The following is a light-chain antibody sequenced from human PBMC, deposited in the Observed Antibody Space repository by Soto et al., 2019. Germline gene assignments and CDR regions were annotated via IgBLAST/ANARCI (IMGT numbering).Light chain of an antibody. J-gene: IGLJ2*01. Sequence: QSALTQPASVSGSPGQSITISCTGPSSDVGGYNYVSWYQQHPGKPPKLMIYDVSNRPSGVSNRFSGSKSGNTASLTISGLQAEDEADYYCSSYTSSSTLYVVFGGGTKLTVL. CDR2: DVS. CDR1: SSDVGGYNY. CDR3: SSYTSSSTLYVV. V-gene: IGLV2-14*01.